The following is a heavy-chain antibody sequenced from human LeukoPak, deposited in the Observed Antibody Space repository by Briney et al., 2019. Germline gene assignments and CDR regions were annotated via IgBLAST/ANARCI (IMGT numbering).Heavy chain of an antibody. Sequence: PSETLSLTCAVYGGSFSGYYWSWIRQPPGKGLEWIGEINHSGSTNYNPSLKSRVTISVDTSKNQFSLKLSSVTAADTAVYYCAFTGLVGATITSFDYWGQGTLVTVSS. CDR2: INHSGST. D-gene: IGHD1-26*01. CDR3: AFTGLVGATITSFDY. V-gene: IGHV4-34*01. J-gene: IGHJ4*02. CDR1: GGSFSGYY.